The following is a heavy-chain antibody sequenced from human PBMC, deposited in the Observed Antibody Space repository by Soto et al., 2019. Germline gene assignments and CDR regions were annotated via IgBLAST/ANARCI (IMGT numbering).Heavy chain of an antibody. CDR1: GFTFSTYA. Sequence: PGGSLRLSCAASGFTFSTYAMSWVRQAPGKGLEWVAAISGSGYSTYYVDSVRGRFTISRDSSKNTLYLQMNSLRAEDTAVYYCAKSESGSLRQVLGGGYLNYWGQGTLVTVSS. CDR3: AKSESGSLRQVLGGGYLNY. D-gene: IGHD3-16*01. J-gene: IGHJ4*02. V-gene: IGHV3-23*01. CDR2: ISGSGYST.